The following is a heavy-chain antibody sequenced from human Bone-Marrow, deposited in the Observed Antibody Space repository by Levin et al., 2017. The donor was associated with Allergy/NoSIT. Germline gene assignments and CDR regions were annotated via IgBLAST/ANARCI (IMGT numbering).Heavy chain of an antibody. CDR1: GFTFSSYA. CDR3: AREYITIVGVVRYYYGMDV. Sequence: GGSLRLSCAASGFTFSSYAMHWVRQAPGKGLEWVAVISYDGSNKYYADSVKGRFTISRDNSKNTLYLQMNSLRAEDTAVYYCAREYITIVGVVRYYYGMDVWGQGTTVTVSS. CDR2: ISYDGSNK. V-gene: IGHV3-30*04. D-gene: IGHD3-3*01. J-gene: IGHJ6*02.